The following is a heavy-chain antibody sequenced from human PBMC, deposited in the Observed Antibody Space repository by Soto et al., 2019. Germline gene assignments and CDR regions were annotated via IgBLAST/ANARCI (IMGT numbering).Heavy chain of an antibody. CDR1: GGSVSSESHY. Sequence: SETLSLTCTVSGGSVSSESHYWSWIRQTPGKGLEWIGYIYYTGSTNYNPSLKSRVTISVDTSKNQFSLKLSSVTAADTAVYYCASGGSSWSNKPEYYYYYGMDVWGQGTTVTVSS. V-gene: IGHV4-61*01. J-gene: IGHJ6*02. CDR3: ASGGSSWSNKPEYYYYYGMDV. CDR2: IYYTGST. D-gene: IGHD6-13*01.